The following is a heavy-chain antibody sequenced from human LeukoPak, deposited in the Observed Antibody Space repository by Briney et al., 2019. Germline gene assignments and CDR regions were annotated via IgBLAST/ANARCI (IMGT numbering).Heavy chain of an antibody. D-gene: IGHD3/OR15-3a*01. J-gene: IGHJ6*03. CDR2: IYYSGST. CDR1: GGSISSSSYY. CDR3: ARGTEYSWTIYYYYYMDV. Sequence: SETLSLTCTVSGGSISSSSYYWGWIRQPPGKGLEWIGSIYYSGSTNYNPSLKSRVTISVDTSKNQFSLKLSSVTAADTAVYYCARGTEYSWTIYYYYYMDVWGKGTTVTVSS. V-gene: IGHV4-39*07.